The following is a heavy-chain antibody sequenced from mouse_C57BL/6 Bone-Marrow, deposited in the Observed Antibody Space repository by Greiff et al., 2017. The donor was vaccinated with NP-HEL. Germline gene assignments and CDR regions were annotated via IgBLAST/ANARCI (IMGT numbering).Heavy chain of an antibody. Sequence: EVKLVESGGGLVKPGGSLKLSCAASGFTFGSYAMSWVRQTPEKRLEWVATISDGGSYTYYPDNVKGRFTISRDNAKNNLYLQMSHLKSEDTAMYYCARECDYDGDYAMDYWGQGTSVTVSS. CDR2: ISDGGSYT. D-gene: IGHD2-4*01. CDR3: ARECDYDGDYAMDY. CDR1: GFTFGSYA. J-gene: IGHJ4*01. V-gene: IGHV5-4*01.